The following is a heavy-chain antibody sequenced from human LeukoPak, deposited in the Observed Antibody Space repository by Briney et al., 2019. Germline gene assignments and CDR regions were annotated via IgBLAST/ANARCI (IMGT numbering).Heavy chain of an antibody. CDR1: GFIFSNYD. V-gene: IGHV3-13*01. CDR3: ARDRFYIPDV. Sequence: GGSLRLSRAASGFIFSNYDMYWVRQATGNGLEWVSSIGTAGDTYYSGSVKGRFTISRENAKNSLYLQMNSLRDGDTAVYYCARDRFYIPDVWGKGTTVTVSS. D-gene: IGHD3-10*01. CDR2: IGTAGDT. J-gene: IGHJ6*04.